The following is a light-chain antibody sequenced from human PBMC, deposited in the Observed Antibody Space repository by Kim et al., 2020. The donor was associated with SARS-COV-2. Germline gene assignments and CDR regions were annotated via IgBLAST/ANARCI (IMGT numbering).Light chain of an antibody. CDR3: QKYSTAPWT. J-gene: IGKJ1*01. CDR1: QGISNY. V-gene: IGKV1-27*01. Sequence: ASVGDRVTITYRASQGISNYLVWYQQKPGKVPKVLIYPASTLQSGVPSRFSGSGSGTEFTLTISSLQPEDAATYYCQKYSTAPWTFGQGTKVDIK. CDR2: PAS.